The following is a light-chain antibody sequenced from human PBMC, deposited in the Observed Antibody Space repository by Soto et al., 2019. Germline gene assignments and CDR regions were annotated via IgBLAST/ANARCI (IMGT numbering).Light chain of an antibody. V-gene: IGLV2-8*01. J-gene: IGLJ2*01. CDR2: EVN. Sequence: QSALTQPPSAAGSAGHSVTIPCTGTGIDDYDYNFVSWYQHHPGKVPKLRIFEVNKRPSGVPDRFSGSKSGTTANLSVSGLQADDEADYYCSLVAVNPVICVGGTNMTVL. CDR1: GIDDYDYNF. CDR3: SLVAVNPVI.